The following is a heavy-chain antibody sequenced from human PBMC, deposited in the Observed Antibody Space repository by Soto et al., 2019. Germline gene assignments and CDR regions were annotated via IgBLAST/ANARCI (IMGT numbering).Heavy chain of an antibody. CDR3: ARAYSHTSLYVDY. CDR2: IYYSGST. V-gene: IGHV4-30-4*01. Sequence: SETLSLTCTVSGGSISSGDYYWSWIRQPPGKGLEWIGYIYYSGSTYYNPSLKSRVTISVDTSKNQFSLKLSSVTAADTAVYYCARAYSHTSLYVDYWGQGTLVTVSS. J-gene: IGHJ4*02. D-gene: IGHD2-21*01. CDR1: GGSISSGDYY.